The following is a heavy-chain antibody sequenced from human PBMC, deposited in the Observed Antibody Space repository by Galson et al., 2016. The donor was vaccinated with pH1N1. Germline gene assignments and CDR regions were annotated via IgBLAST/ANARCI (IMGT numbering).Heavy chain of an antibody. V-gene: IGHV4-38-2*02. Sequence: ETLSLTCAVSGYSIISGYYWGWVRQPPGKGLEWIGSIFHSGSTYYNPSLKSRVTISVDTSRNQFSLTLSSVTAADTAVYYCAREDCSSGPCPLDSWGQGTLVIVSS. CDR1: GYSIISGYY. CDR3: AREDCSSGPCPLDS. D-gene: IGHD2-15*01. CDR2: IFHSGST. J-gene: IGHJ4*02.